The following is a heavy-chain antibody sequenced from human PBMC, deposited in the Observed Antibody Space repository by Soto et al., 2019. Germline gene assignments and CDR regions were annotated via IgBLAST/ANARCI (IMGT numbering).Heavy chain of an antibody. V-gene: IGHV3-23*01. Sequence: PGGSLRLSCAASGFTFSSYAMSWVRQAPGKGLEWVSAISGSGGSTYYADSVKGRFTISRDNSKNTLYLQMNSLRAEDTTVYYCAKSYYGDYYYYYYMDGWGKGTTVTVSS. CDR3: AKSYYGDYYYYYYMDG. CDR2: ISGSGGST. J-gene: IGHJ6*03. D-gene: IGHD4-17*01. CDR1: GFTFSSYA.